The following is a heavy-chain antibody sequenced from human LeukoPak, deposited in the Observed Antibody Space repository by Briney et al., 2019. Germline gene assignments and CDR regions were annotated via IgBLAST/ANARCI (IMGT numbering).Heavy chain of an antibody. CDR3: AKPLFDYGDPPDAFDI. CDR1: GFTFSSYA. Sequence: GGSLRLSCAASGFTFSSYAMSWVRQAPGKGLEWVSAISGSGGSTYYADSVKGRFTISRDNSKNTLYLQMNSLRAEDTAVYYSAKPLFDYGDPPDAFDIWGQGTMVTVSS. J-gene: IGHJ3*02. CDR2: ISGSGGST. D-gene: IGHD4-17*01. V-gene: IGHV3-23*01.